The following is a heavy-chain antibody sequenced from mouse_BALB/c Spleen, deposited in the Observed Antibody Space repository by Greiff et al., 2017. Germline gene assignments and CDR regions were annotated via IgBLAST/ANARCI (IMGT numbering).Heavy chain of an antibody. CDR2: ISTYYGDA. CDR1: GYTFTDYA. J-gene: IGHJ3*01. Sequence: QVQLQQSGAELVRPGVSVKISCKGSGYTFTDYAMHWVKQSHAKSLEWIGVISTYYGDASYNQKFKGKATMTVDKSSSTAYMELARLTSEDSAIYYCAREGIYYGNYAPFAYWGQGTLVTVSA. V-gene: IGHV1S137*01. CDR3: AREGIYYGNYAPFAY. D-gene: IGHD2-1*01.